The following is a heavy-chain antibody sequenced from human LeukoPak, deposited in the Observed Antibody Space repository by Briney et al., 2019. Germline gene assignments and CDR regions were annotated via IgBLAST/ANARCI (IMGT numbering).Heavy chain of an antibody. CDR1: GGFISSYY. V-gene: IGHV4-59*01. CDR2: IYYSRST. D-gene: IGHD3-10*01. J-gene: IGHJ3*02. Sequence: SETLSLTCTVSGGFISSYYWSWIRQPPGKGLEWIGYIYYSRSTNYNPSLKSRVTISVDTSKNQFSLKLSSVTAADTAVYYCARVSPPKYYYGSGSYSGPFDIWGQGTMVTVSS. CDR3: ARVSPPKYYYGSGSYSGPFDI.